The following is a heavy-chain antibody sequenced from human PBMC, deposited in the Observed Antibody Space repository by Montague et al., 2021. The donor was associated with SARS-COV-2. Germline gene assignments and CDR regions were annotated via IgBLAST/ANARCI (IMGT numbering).Heavy chain of an antibody. CDR3: TSVRDGNYNVMDV. D-gene: IGHD2/OR15-2a*01. V-gene: IGHV6-1*01. Sequence: CAISGDSVFNNSATSKWLRPSLPRDLELLGSTYHRSKWYNDYAVXVKGRVTINPDTSKNQFSLQLNSVTPADTAIYYCTSVRDGNYNVMDVWGQGTTVTVSS. CDR1: GDSVFNNSAT. J-gene: IGHJ6*02. CDR2: TYHRSKWYN.